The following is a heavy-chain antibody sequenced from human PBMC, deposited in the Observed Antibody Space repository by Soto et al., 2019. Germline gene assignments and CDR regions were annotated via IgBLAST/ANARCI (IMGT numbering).Heavy chain of an antibody. V-gene: IGHV3-7*01. CDR3: AKDSGIAAPLSAFDI. J-gene: IGHJ3*02. CDR2: INQDGSAK. D-gene: IGHD6-13*01. CDR1: GFNFGNQW. Sequence: GSLRLSCAASGFNFGNQWMSWVRQAPGKGLEWVANINQDGSAKYYVDSVKGRFTISRDNGKNLLYVQMNSLRDEDTAVYYCAKDSGIAAPLSAFDIWGQGTMVTVSS.